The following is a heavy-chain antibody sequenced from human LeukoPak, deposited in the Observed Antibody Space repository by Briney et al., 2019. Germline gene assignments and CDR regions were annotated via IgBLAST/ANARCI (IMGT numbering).Heavy chain of an antibody. CDR1: GGTFSSYA. CDR3: ARVSVVSAAMGTWFDP. J-gene: IGHJ5*02. D-gene: IGHD2-2*01. Sequence: ASVKVSCKASGGTFSSYAISWVRQAPGQGLEWMGGIIPIFGTANYAQKFQGRVTITADESTSTAYMELSSLRSEDTAVYYCARVSVVSAAMGTWFDPWGQGTLVTVSS. V-gene: IGHV1-69*13. CDR2: IIPIFGTA.